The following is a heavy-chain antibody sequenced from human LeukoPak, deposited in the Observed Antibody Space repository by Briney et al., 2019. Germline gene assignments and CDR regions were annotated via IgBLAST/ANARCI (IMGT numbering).Heavy chain of an antibody. D-gene: IGHD3-16*01. CDR3: ARKGVGGELGGFDY. CDR2: IYTSGST. J-gene: IGHJ4*02. V-gene: IGHV4-4*07. Sequence: SETLSLTCTVSGGSISSYYWSWIRQPAGKGLEWIGRIYTSGSTNYNPSLKSRVTMSVDTSKNQFSLKLSSVTAEDTALYHCARKGVGGELGGFDYWGQGTLVTVSS. CDR1: GGSISSYY.